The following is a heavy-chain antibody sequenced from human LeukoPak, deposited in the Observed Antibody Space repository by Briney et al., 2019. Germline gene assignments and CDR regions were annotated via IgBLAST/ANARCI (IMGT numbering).Heavy chain of an antibody. J-gene: IGHJ4*02. CDR3: LTGGY. V-gene: IGHV3-74*01. D-gene: IGHD2-15*01. CDR1: GFTFSSYW. Sequence: GGSLRLSCSASGFTFSSYWMHWVRQAPGKGPVWVSLINSDGSSTSYADSVKGRFTISRDNAKNTLYLQMNSLRAEDTAVYYCLTGGYWGQGTLVTVSS. CDR2: INSDGSST.